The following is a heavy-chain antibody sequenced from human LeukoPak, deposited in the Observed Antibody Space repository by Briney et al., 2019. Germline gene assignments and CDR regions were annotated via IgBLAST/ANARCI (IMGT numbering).Heavy chain of an antibody. V-gene: IGHV1-8*01. CDR1: GAIVNNYD. CDR3: AREPTRGRAGDNSFDI. CDR2: MNPNSGNT. D-gene: IGHD7-27*01. Sequence: GASVRASCKASGAIVNNYDIIWVRQAAGQGGEGMGWMNPNSGNTGYAQKFQGRITMTRDTSITTAYMELSGLMTEDTAVYYCAREPTRGRAGDNSFDIWGQGTMVTVSS. J-gene: IGHJ3*02.